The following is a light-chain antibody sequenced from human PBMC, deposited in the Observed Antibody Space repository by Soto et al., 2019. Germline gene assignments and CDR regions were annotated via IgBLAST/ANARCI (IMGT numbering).Light chain of an antibody. V-gene: IGLV2-14*01. J-gene: IGLJ3*02. CDR3: SAYTAXSTLV. CDR2: EVR. CDR1: MRDVGAYNL. Sequence: QSALTQPASVSGSAGQSITISCSGTMRDVGAYNLVSWYQQHPGTAPKLIIYEVRNRPSGISSRFSGSRSGNTASLTISGLQSEDEGDYYCSAYTAXSTLVFGGGTKLTVL.